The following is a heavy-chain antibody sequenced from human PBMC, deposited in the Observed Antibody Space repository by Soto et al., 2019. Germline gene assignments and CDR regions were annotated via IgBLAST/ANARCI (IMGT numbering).Heavy chain of an antibody. CDR3: VDATYYYGSGPPSGAFDI. CDR1: GGTFSSYA. V-gene: IGHV1-69*13. J-gene: IGHJ3*02. Sequence: SVKVSCKASGGTFSSYAISWVRQAPGQGLEWMGGIIPIFGTANYAQKFQGRVTITADESTSTAYMELSSLRSEDTAVYYCVDATYYYGSGPPSGAFDIWGQGTMVTVSS. CDR2: IIPIFGTA. D-gene: IGHD3-10*01.